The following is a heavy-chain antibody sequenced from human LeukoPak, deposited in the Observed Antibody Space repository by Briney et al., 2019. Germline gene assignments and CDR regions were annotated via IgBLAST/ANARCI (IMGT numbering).Heavy chain of an antibody. D-gene: IGHD1-26*01. CDR3: ARGYSGTFYAEYYFDY. Sequence: SETLSLTCTVSGYSISSGFYWGWIRLPPGKGLEWIGTIYHSGSSYYNPSLKSRVTISVDTSKNQFSLKLSSVTAADTAVYYCARGYSGTFYAEYYFDYWGQGTLVTVSS. V-gene: IGHV4-38-2*02. CDR2: IYHSGSS. CDR1: GYSISSGFY. J-gene: IGHJ4*02.